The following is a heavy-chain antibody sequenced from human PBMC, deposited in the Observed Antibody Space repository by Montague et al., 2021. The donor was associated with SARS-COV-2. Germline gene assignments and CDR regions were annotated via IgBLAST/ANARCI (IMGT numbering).Heavy chain of an antibody. CDR3: ARAHSGSWAHLDN. CDR1: CGSISSGSYY. J-gene: IGHJ4*02. CDR2: IYTSGTT. V-gene: IGHV4-61*02. D-gene: IGHD5-12*01. Sequence: TLSLTRTLSCGSISSGSYYWSWIRQPAGKGLEWIGRIYTSGTTDYSFSLKSRVTISVDTSKNQFSLKLTSVTAADTAVYYCARAHSGSWAHLDNWGQGSLVTVSS.